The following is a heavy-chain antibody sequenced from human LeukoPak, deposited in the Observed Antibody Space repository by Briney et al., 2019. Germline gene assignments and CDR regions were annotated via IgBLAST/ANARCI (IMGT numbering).Heavy chain of an antibody. CDR1: RFTFDDYA. D-gene: IGHD3-22*01. CDR2: ISGSGGST. V-gene: IGHV3-23*01. J-gene: IGHJ6*02. CDR3: AKYYFDNRGNYYFFHYGLDV. Sequence: GRSLRLSCAASRFTFDDYAMHWVRQAPGKGLEWVSAISGSGGSTYYADSVRGRFATSRDNSKSTLFLQMNSLRAEDTAVYYCAKYYFDNRGNYYFFHYGLDVWGQGTTVTVSS.